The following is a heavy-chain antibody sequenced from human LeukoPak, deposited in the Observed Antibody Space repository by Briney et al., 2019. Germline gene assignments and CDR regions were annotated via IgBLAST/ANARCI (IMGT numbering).Heavy chain of an antibody. CDR2: ISSNGGST. Sequence: PGGSLRLSCAASGFTFSSYAMHWVRQAPGKGLEYVSAISSNGGSTYYANSVKGRFTISRDNSKNTLYLQMGSLRAEDMAVYYCARSLAHIVVVPAALDYWGQGTLVTVSS. CDR1: GFTFSSYA. V-gene: IGHV3-64*01. D-gene: IGHD2-2*01. CDR3: ARSLAHIVVVPAALDY. J-gene: IGHJ4*02.